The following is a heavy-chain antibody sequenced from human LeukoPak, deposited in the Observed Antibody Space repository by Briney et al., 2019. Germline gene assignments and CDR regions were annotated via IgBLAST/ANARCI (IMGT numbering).Heavy chain of an antibody. V-gene: IGHV4-4*02. CDR2: IYHSGST. D-gene: IGHD7-27*01. CDR3: ARDLNWVYFDY. CDR1: GGSISSNTW. Sequence: SETLSLTCAVSGGSISSNTWWSWVRQPPGQGLEWIGEIYHSGSTKYNPSLKSRVTISVDTSKNQFSLKLSSVTAADTAVYYCARDLNWVYFDYWGQGTLVTVSS. J-gene: IGHJ4*02.